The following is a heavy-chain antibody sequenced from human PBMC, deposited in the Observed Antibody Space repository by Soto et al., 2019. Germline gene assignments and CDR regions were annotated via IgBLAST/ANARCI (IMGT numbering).Heavy chain of an antibody. Sequence: QVQLVQSGAEVKKPGASVKVSCKTSGYTFTNFGLSWVRQAPGQGLEWMGWISAYNGNTNYAQNFQGRGTMTPDTAPSAAVMERGSLRSDDTAVYYCARGGDPIDYGGQGAPVAVSS. CDR1: GYTFTNFG. J-gene: IGHJ4*02. V-gene: IGHV1-18*01. CDR3: ARGGDPIDY. CDR2: ISAYNGNT. D-gene: IGHD3-16*01.